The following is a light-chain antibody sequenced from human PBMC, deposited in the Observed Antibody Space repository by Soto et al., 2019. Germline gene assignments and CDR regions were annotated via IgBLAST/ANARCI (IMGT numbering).Light chain of an antibody. V-gene: IGLV2-14*03. CDR2: HVT. CDR3: CSHTTSHPSL. J-gene: IGLJ1*01. CDR1: SSDIGHYDY. Sequence: QSVLTQPASVSGSPGQTITISCTGTSSDIGHYDYVSWYQQHPGKAPKLMIYHVTYRPSGVSNRYSGSKSGNSASLTISGLQADYESDYYCCSHTTSHPSLLGSGTNVT.